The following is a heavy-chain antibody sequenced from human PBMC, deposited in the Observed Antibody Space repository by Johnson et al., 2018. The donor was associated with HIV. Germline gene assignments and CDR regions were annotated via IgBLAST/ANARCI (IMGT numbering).Heavy chain of an antibody. D-gene: IGHD1-26*01. Sequence: VQLVESGGGLVQPGGSLRLSCAASGFTFSSYAMHWVRQAPGKGLEYVSAISSNGGSTSYANSVKGRFTISRDNSKNTLYLQMGSLRAEDMAVYYCAREGLIVGATLGAFDIWGQGTMVTVSS. CDR3: AREGLIVGATLGAFDI. J-gene: IGHJ3*02. CDR1: GFTFSSYA. CDR2: ISSNGGST. V-gene: IGHV3-64*01.